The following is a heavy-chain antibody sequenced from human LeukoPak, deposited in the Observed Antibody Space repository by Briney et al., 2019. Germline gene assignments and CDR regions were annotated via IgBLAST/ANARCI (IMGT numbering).Heavy chain of an antibody. V-gene: IGHV3-48*03. CDR3: ARGMRMVRGVTFDY. CDR2: ISASGSNK. J-gene: IGHJ4*02. CDR1: GFTFSSFE. Sequence: RPGGSLRLSCTTSGFTFSSFEMKWVRQAPGKGLEWVSYISASGSNKYYGDSVKGRFTISKDNTKNSLYLQMNSLRAEDTAVYYCARGMRMVRGVTFDYWGQGTLVTVSS. D-gene: IGHD3-10*01.